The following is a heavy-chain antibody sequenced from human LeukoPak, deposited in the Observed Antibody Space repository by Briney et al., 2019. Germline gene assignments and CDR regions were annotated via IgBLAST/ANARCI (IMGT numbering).Heavy chain of an antibody. CDR2: ISSSSSTI. V-gene: IGHV3-48*01. CDR3: ARVGKMATGGLDY. Sequence: GGSLRLSCAASGFTFSSYSMNWVRQAPGKGLEWVSYISSSSSTIYYADSVKGRFTISRDNAKNSLYLQMNSLRAGDTAVYYCARVGKMATGGLDYWGQGTLVTVSS. J-gene: IGHJ4*02. CDR1: GFTFSSYS. D-gene: IGHD5-24*01.